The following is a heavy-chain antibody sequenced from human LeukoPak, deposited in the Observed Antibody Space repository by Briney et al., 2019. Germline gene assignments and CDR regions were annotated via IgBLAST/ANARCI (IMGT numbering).Heavy chain of an antibody. J-gene: IGHJ6*02. D-gene: IGHD1-26*01. Sequence: GGSLRLSCAASGFTFSSYAMHWVRQAPGKGLEWVAVISYDGSNKYYADSVKGRFTISRDNSKNTLYLQMNSLRAEDTAVYYCARGPDSGRWSPPLLNGMDVWGQGTTVTVSS. CDR2: ISYDGSNK. V-gene: IGHV3-30*04. CDR1: GFTFSSYA. CDR3: ARGPDSGRWSPPLLNGMDV.